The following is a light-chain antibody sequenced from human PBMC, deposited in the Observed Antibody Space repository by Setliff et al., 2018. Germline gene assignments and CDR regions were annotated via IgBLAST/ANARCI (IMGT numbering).Light chain of an antibody. Sequence: QSVLTQPPSVSVAPGQRVTISCSGSSSNIGGNYVSWYQQLPGTAPKLLIYDNNERPSGIPDRFSGSKSDTSATLGITGLQTGDEADYYCLAWDSSLSATLIGGGTKVTVL. V-gene: IGLV1-51*01. CDR1: SSNIGGNY. J-gene: IGLJ2*01. CDR3: LAWDSSLSATL. CDR2: DNN.